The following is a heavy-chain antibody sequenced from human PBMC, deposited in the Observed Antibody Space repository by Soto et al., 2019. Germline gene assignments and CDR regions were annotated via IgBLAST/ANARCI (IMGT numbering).Heavy chain of an antibody. J-gene: IGHJ5*02. CDR3: ARDIAARPRWFDP. CDR2: INPSGGST. D-gene: IGHD6-6*01. Sequence: ASVKVSCKASGYTFTSYYMHWVRQAPGQGLEWMGIINPSGGSTSYAQKFQGRVTMTRDTSTSTVYMELRSLRSDDTAVYYCARDIAARPRWFDPWGQGTLVTVSS. CDR1: GYTFTSYY. V-gene: IGHV1-46*01.